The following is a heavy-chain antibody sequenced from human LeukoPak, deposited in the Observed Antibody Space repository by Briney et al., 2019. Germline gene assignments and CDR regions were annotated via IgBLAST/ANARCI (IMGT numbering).Heavy chain of an antibody. V-gene: IGHV3-9*01. CDR3: AGYGGSYPYYMDV. CDR2: ISWNSGSI. D-gene: IGHD1-26*01. Sequence: GGSLRLSCAASGFTFYDYAMHWVRQAPGKGLEWVSGISWNSGSIDYADSVRGRFTISRDNSKNTLYLQMNSLRAEDTAVYYCAGYGGSYPYYMDVWGKGTTVTISS. J-gene: IGHJ6*03. CDR1: GFTFYDYA.